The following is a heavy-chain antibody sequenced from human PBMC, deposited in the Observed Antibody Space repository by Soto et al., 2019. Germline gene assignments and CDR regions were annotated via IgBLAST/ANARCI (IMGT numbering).Heavy chain of an antibody. CDR1: GFTFSSYG. J-gene: IGHJ3*02. CDR2: IWYDGSNK. V-gene: IGHV3-33*01. Sequence: QVQLVESGGGVVQPGRSLRLSCAASGFTFSSYGMHWVRQAPGKGLEWVAVIWYDGSNKYYADSVKGRFTISRDNSKNTLYLQMNSLKAEDTAVDYCARGGGGSYFVSGDAFDIWGQGTMVTVSS. CDR3: ARGGGGSYFVSGDAFDI. D-gene: IGHD1-26*01.